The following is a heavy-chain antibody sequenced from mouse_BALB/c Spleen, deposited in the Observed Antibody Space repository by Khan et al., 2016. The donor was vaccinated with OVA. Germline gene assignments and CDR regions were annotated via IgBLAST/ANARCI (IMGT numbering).Heavy chain of an antibody. CDR3: ARDEALYYFDY. D-gene: IGHD3-2*02. V-gene: IGHV1S132*01. CDR2: IYPGTDNT. CDR1: GYIFTSYW. Sequence: QVRLQQSGAELVRPGASVKLSCKTSGYIFTSYWIHWVKQRSGQGLEWIARIYPGTDNTYYNEKLKDKATLTADKSSSTAYMQLSSLKSEDSAVYFWARDEALYYFDYWGQGTTLTVSS. J-gene: IGHJ2*01.